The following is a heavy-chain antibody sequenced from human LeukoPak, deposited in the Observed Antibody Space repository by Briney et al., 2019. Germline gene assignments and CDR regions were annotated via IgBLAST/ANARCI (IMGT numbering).Heavy chain of an antibody. V-gene: IGHV4-4*07. CDR3: ARIKTDSSGYYRYFDY. D-gene: IGHD3-22*01. CDR2: IYSSGST. J-gene: IGHJ4*02. CDR1: GGSINSYY. Sequence: SETLSLTCTVSGGSINSYYWSWIRQPAGKGLEWIGRIYSSGSTNYNPSLKSRVTMSVDTSKNQFSLKLSSVTAADTAVYYCARIKTDSSGYYRYFDYWGQGTLVTVSS.